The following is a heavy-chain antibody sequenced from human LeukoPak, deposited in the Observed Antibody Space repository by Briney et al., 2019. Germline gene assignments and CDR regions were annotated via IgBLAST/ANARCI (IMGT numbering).Heavy chain of an antibody. CDR2: INSDVSWT. D-gene: IGHD2/OR15-2a*01. CDR3: VSFYETY. J-gene: IGHJ4*02. V-gene: IGHV3-74*01. Sequence: SLRLSCAASGDYWMHWVRQAPGKGLGWVSHINSDVSWTSYAASVTARFTISKDTAKNTVYLQMNSLRAEDTAFYYCVSFYETYWGRGTLVTVSS. CDR1: GDYW.